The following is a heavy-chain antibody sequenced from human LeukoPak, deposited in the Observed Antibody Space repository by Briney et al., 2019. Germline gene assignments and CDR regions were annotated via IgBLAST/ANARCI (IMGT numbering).Heavy chain of an antibody. CDR3: ATTNDGGGYQWGDFFDF. CDR2: IIPNLGTT. V-gene: IGHV1-69*04. CDR1: GGTSNSHA. Sequence: SVEVSCKASGGTSNSHAISWVRQAPGQGLEWMGRIIPNLGTTNRAQNFQDRVTLTADKSTITAYMELTSLTSDDTAVYYCATTNDGGGYQWGDFFDFWGQGTLVTVSS. J-gene: IGHJ4*02. D-gene: IGHD3-22*01.